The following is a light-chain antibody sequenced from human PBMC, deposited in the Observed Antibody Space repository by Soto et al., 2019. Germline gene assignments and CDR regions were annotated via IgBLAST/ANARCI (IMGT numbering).Light chain of an antibody. Sequence: IVLTQSPGALSVSPGDRVTLSCRASQSISINLAWYQQKPGQAPRLLIYGASTRATSFPARFSGSGSGTDFTLTISSLQSEDFAVYYCQQSNNWPWTFGQGSKVDIK. V-gene: IGKV3-15*01. CDR3: QQSNNWPWT. J-gene: IGKJ1*01. CDR2: GAS. CDR1: QSISIN.